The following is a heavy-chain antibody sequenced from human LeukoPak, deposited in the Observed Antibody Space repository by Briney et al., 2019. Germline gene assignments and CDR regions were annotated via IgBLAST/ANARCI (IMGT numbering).Heavy chain of an antibody. Sequence: PGRSLRLSCAASGXTFSSFGMHWVRQAPGKGLEWLAVISDDGSNKYYADSVKGRFSISRDTSKNTLYLQMNSLRAEDTAVYYCAKDADTATIIYWYFDVWGRGTLVTVSS. D-gene: IGHD5-18*01. V-gene: IGHV3-30*18. J-gene: IGHJ2*01. CDR2: ISDDGSNK. CDR1: GXTFSSFG. CDR3: AKDADTATIIYWYFDV.